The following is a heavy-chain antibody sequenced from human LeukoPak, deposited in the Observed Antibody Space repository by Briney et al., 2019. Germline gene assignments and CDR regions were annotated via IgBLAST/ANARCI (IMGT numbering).Heavy chain of an antibody. J-gene: IGHJ4*02. D-gene: IGHD6-19*01. V-gene: IGHV4-59*01. CDR1: GGSISSYY. CDR2: IYYSGST. Sequence: SETLSLTCTVSGGSISSYYWSWIRQPPGKGLEWIGYIYYSGSTNYNPSLKSRVTISVDTSKNQFSLKLSSVTAADTAVYYCARGDPEYSSGWYANFDYWGQGTLVTVSS. CDR3: ARGDPEYSSGWYANFDY.